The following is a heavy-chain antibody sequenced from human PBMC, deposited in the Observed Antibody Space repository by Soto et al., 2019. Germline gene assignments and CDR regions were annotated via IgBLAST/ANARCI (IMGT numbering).Heavy chain of an antibody. D-gene: IGHD3-10*01. CDR2: INAGNGNT. Sequence: QVQLVQSGAEVKKPGASVKVSCKASGYTFTSYAMHWVRQAPGQRLEWMGWINAGNGNTKYSQKFQGRVTINRDTSASTAYMELSSLRSEDTAVYYCARDGTMVRGVIITEVGWFDPWGQGTLVTVSS. V-gene: IGHV1-3*01. J-gene: IGHJ5*02. CDR1: GYTFTSYA. CDR3: ARDGTMVRGVIITEVGWFDP.